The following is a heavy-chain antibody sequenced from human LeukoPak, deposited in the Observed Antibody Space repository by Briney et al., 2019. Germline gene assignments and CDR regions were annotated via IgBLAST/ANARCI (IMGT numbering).Heavy chain of an antibody. CDR1: GFTFSSYG. J-gene: IGHJ4*02. CDR3: AKDQKWIAPGTLAARPTYYFDY. D-gene: IGHD6-6*01. CDR2: ISYDGSNK. V-gene: IGHV3-30*18. Sequence: PGRSLRLSCAAPGFTFSSYGMHWVRQAPGKGLEWVAVISYDGSNKYYADSVKGRFTISRDNSKNTLYLQMNSLRAEDTAVYYCAKDQKWIAPGTLAARPTYYFDYWGQGTLVTVSS.